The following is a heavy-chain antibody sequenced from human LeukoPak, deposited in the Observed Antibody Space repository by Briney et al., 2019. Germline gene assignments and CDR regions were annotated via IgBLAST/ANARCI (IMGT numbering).Heavy chain of an antibody. D-gene: IGHD3-10*01. Sequence: GESLKISCKGSGYSFTSYWIGWVRQMPGKGLEWMGIIYPGDSDTGYSPSFQGQVTISADKSISTAYLQWSSLKASDTAMYYCAKQPTSMVRGIIITDYYFDYWGQGTLVTVSS. CDR2: IYPGDSDT. CDR3: AKQPTSMVRGIIITDYYFDY. V-gene: IGHV5-51*01. CDR1: GYSFTSYW. J-gene: IGHJ4*02.